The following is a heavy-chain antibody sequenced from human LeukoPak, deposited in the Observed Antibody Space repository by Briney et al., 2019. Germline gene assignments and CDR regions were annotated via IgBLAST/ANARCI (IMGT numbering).Heavy chain of an antibody. J-gene: IGHJ4*02. CDR3: AKVRHTSGWKSYYFEF. V-gene: IGHV3-23*01. D-gene: IGHD6-19*01. CDR1: GFTFRDYA. CDR2: ISGSSGDT. Sequence: GGSLRLSCVASGFTFRDYAMSWVRQAPGKGLEWVSPISGSSGDTYYADSVKGRFTISRDNSKNTLYLQMNNLRAEDTAVYFCAKVRHTSGWKSYYFEFWGQGTLVTVSS.